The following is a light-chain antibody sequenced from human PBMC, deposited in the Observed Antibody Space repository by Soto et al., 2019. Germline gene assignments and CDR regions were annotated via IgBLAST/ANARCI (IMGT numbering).Light chain of an antibody. CDR2: GAS. CDR3: QQYGSSASYT. Sequence: EIVLTQSPGTLSLSPGERATLSCRASQSVSSSYLAWYQQKPGQAPRLLIYGASSRATGIPDRFSGSGSGTAFTLTISRLEPEDFAVYYCQQYGSSASYTFGQGTELEIK. CDR1: QSVSSSY. V-gene: IGKV3-20*01. J-gene: IGKJ2*01.